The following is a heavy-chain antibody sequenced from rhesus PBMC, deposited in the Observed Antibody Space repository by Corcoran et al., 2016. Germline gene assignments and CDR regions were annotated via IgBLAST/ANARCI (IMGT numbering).Heavy chain of an antibody. CDR2: VEPEDGEA. CDR1: GYTFTDYY. J-gene: IGHJ4*01. D-gene: IGHD4-23*01. V-gene: IGHV1-111*02. CDR3: ATHLYSNYFDY. Sequence: EVQLVQSGAEVKKPGASVKISCKASGYTFTDYYLHWVRQEPGKGLEWMGRVEPEDGEAIPAQKFQDRVTITADTSTDTAYMELSSLRSEDTAVYYCATHLYSNYFDYWGQGVLVTVSS.